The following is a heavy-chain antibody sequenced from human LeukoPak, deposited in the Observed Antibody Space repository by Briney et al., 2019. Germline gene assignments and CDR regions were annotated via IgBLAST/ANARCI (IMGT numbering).Heavy chain of an antibody. CDR1: GGSISSYY. CDR2: IYTSGST. CDR3: AREGRTMLNWFDP. Sequence: PAETLSLTCTVSGGSISSYYWSWIRQPAGKGLEWIGRIYTSGSTNYNPSLKSRVTMSADTSKNQFSLKLSSVTAADTAVYYCAREGRTMLNWFDPWGQGTLVTVSS. J-gene: IGHJ5*02. V-gene: IGHV4-4*07. D-gene: IGHD3-10*02.